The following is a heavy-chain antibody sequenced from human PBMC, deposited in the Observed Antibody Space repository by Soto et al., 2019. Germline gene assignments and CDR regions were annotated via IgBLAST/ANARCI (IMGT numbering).Heavy chain of an antibody. CDR2: IYPGDSET. CDR3: ARPREAGKYYYGVDV. V-gene: IGHV5-51*01. D-gene: IGHD6-19*01. CDR1: GYSFTLYH. Sequence: PGESLNISCKGSGYSFTLYHIVWVRQMPGKGLEWMGIIYPGDSETRYSPSLQGQVTISADKSISTAYLQWSSLKASDTAMYYCARPREAGKYYYGVDVWGQGTTVTVSS. J-gene: IGHJ6*02.